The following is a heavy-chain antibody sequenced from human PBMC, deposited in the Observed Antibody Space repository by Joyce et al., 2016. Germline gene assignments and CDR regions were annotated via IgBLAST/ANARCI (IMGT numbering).Heavy chain of an antibody. Sequence: EVKLVEDGGALVQPGGSLRLSCAASGFTFSAYEIHWVRQTTGKGREWVSAIGTAGDPYYAGSVKGRFTISRENAKSSLFLQMNSLRAEDTAVYYCARERGGGMSAFDIWGQGTMVTVSS. CDR2: IGTAGDP. J-gene: IGHJ3*02. CDR3: ARERGGGMSAFDI. V-gene: IGHV3-13*05. CDR1: GFTFSAYE. D-gene: IGHD3-16*01.